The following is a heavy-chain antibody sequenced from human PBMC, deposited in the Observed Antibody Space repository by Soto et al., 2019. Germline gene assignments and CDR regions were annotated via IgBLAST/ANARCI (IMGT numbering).Heavy chain of an antibody. J-gene: IGHJ5*02. CDR3: ARTNYDFWSGYPIGNWFDP. D-gene: IGHD3-3*01. V-gene: IGHV1-18*01. CDR2: ISAYNGNT. CDR1: GYTFTSYG. Sequence: ASVKVSCKASGYTFTSYGISWVRQAPGQGLEWMGWISAYNGNTNYAQKLQGRVTMTTDTSTSTAYMELRSLRSDDTAVYFCARTNYDFWSGYPIGNWFDPWGQGTLVTVSS.